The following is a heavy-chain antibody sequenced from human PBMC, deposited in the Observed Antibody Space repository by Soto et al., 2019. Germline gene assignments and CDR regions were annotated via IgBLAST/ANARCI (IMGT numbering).Heavy chain of an antibody. CDR1: GFTFSSYG. V-gene: IGHV3-30*18. D-gene: IGHD3-10*02. CDR3: AKDKGDSTTFLGYHGMDV. CDR2: ISYEGRNK. J-gene: IGHJ6*02. Sequence: QVQLVESGGGVVQPGRSLRLSCAASGFTFSSYGMHWVRQAPGKGLEWVAVISYEGRNKYYADSVKGRFTISRDNSRMTLYLEVDSLRDEDTAVYYCAKDKGDSTTFLGYHGMDVWGQGTTVTVSS.